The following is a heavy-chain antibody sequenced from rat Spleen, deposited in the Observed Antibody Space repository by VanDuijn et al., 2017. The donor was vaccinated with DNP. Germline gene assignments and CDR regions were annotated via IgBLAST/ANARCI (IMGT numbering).Heavy chain of an antibody. CDR3: ARVQLGYYALDA. J-gene: IGHJ4*01. CDR1: GFTFSNYG. CDR2: INSNGGST. Sequence: EVQLVGSGGGLVQSGRSLKLSCAASGFTFSNYGMAWVRQAPKKGLEWVTSINSNGGSTSYRDSVKGRFTISRDNAKSILYLQMDSLRSEDTATYYCARVQLGYYALDAWGQGTSVTVSS. V-gene: IGHV5S13*01. D-gene: IGHD5-1*01.